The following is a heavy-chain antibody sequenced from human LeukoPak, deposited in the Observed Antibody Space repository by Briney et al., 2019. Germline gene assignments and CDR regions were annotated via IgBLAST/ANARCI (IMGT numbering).Heavy chain of an antibody. CDR3: ADSDGYYYDV. V-gene: IGHV3-30-3*01. D-gene: IGHD2-15*01. Sequence: QPGGSLRPSCVASGFTPEFTFSYYAMHWVRQAPGKRLERVAFISNDVGNRYFANSVKGRFTISRDNSKNTVYLQMNSLGAEDTAVYYCADSDGYYYDVWGQGTLVTVS. CDR2: ISNDVGNR. CDR1: GFTPEFTFSYYA. J-gene: IGHJ4*02.